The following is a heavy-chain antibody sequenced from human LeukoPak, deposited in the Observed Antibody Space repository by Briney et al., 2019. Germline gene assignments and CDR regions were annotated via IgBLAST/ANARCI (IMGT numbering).Heavy chain of an antibody. CDR2: IKQDGSEK. CDR3: ARDKWESTALSPEYFQH. Sequence: GGSLRLSCAASGFTFSSYWMSWVRQAPGKGLEWVANIKQDGSEKYYVDSVKGRFTISRDNAKNSLYLQMNSLRAEDTAVYYCARDKWESTALSPEYFQHWGQGTLVTVSS. J-gene: IGHJ1*01. CDR1: GFTFSSYW. D-gene: IGHD1-26*01. V-gene: IGHV3-7*01.